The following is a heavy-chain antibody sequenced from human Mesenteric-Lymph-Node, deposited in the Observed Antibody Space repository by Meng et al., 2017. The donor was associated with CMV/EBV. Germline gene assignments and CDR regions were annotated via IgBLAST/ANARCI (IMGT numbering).Heavy chain of an antibody. CDR1: GFTFSKYA. Sequence: GGSLRLSCADSGFTFSKYAIHWVRQAPGKGLEWVAFIRSDGNKINYADSVKGRFTISRDNSKNTLSLQMSSLRGEDTAVYYCAKGYGMDVWGQGTTVTVSS. CDR2: IRSDGNKI. J-gene: IGHJ6*02. CDR3: AKGYGMDV. V-gene: IGHV3-30*02.